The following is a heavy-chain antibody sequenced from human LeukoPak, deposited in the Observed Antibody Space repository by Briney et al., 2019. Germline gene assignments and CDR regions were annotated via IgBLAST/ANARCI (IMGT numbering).Heavy chain of an antibody. D-gene: IGHD3-10*01. J-gene: IGHJ4*02. CDR3: ARDLHYGSGSYSFDY. V-gene: IGHV4-4*02. CDR1: GGSISSSNW. Sequence: SGTLSLTCAVSGGSISSSNWWSWVRQPPGKGLEWIGEIYHSGSTNYNPSLKSRVTISVDKSKNQFSLKLSPVTAADTAVYYCARDLHYGSGSYSFDYWGQGTLVTVSS. CDR2: IYHSGST.